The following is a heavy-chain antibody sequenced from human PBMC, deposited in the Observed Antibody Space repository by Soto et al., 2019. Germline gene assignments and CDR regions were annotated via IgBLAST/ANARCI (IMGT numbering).Heavy chain of an antibody. CDR2: IYYSGST. CDR3: ARETGYYMDV. V-gene: IGHV4-59*01. CDR1: GGSISSYY. J-gene: IGHJ6*03. Sequence: QVQLQESGPGLVKPSETLSLTCTVSGGSISSYYWSWIRQPPGKGLEWIGYIYYSGSTNYNPSLKSRVTISVDTSKNQFSRKRSSVTAADTAVYYCARETGYYMDVWGKGTTVTVSS.